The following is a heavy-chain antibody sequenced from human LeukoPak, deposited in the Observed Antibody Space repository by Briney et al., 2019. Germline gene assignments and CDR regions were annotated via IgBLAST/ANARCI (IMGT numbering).Heavy chain of an antibody. CDR2: IKQDGSAK. D-gene: IGHD3-3*01. CDR3: ARVFRPSLTVFIIRGAFDI. Sequence: PGGSLRLSCAASEFTFSSYWMSWVRQAPGKGLEWVANIKQDGSAKNYGDSVKGRFTISRDNAKNSLYLQVNSLRVEDTAVYYCARVFRPSLTVFIIRGAFDIWGQGTMVTVSS. V-gene: IGHV3-7*01. CDR1: EFTFSSYW. J-gene: IGHJ3*02.